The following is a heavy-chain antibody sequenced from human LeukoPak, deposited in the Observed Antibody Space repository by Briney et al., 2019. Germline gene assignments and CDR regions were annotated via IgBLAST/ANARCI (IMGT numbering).Heavy chain of an antibody. CDR1: GYTFTGYY. V-gene: IGHV1-2*02. J-gene: IGHJ4*02. Sequence: ASVKVSCKASGYTFTGYYMHWVRQAPGQGLEWMGWINPNSGGTNYVQKFQGRVTMTRDTSISTAYMELSRLRSDDTAVYYCARPGIMITFGGVIAAFDYWGQGTLVTVSS. CDR3: ARPGIMITFGGVIAAFDY. CDR2: INPNSGGT. D-gene: IGHD3-16*02.